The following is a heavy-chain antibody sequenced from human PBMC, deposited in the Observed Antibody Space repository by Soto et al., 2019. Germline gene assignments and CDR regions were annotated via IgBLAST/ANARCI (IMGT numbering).Heavy chain of an antibody. CDR1: GGSISSYY. Sequence: SETLSLTCTVSGGSISSYYLSWIRQPPGKGLEWIGEINHSGSTNYNPSLKSRVTISVDTSKNQFSLKLSSVTAADTAVYYCARDLEGSRLGGMDVWGQGTTVTVYS. CDR3: ARDLEGSRLGGMDV. J-gene: IGHJ6*02. V-gene: IGHV4-34*01. D-gene: IGHD6-19*01. CDR2: INHSGST.